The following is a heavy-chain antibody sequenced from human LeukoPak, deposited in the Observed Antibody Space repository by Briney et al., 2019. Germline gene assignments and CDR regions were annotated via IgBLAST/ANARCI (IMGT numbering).Heavy chain of an antibody. V-gene: IGHV3-21*01. J-gene: IGHJ6*03. CDR2: ISVRSSYI. D-gene: IGHD3-10*01. CDR3: ARQFGSGSYYYHYMDV. CDR1: GSSFSAFT. Sequence: GGSLRLSCVASGSSFSAFTLHWVRQAPGKGLEWVSSISVRSSYIHYSDSTKGRFTISRDDAKNSLYLQMNSLKAEDTAVYYCARQFGSGSYYYHYMDVWGKGPTVTVPS.